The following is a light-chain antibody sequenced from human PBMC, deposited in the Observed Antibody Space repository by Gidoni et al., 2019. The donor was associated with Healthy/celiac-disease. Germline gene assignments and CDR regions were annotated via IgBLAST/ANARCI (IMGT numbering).Light chain of an antibody. J-gene: IGKJ2*03. CDR2: SAS. CDR1: HDIDIL. V-gene: IGKV3-11*01. CDR3: QQRRSWFS. Sequence: EIVLTQSPGILSLSPGERATLSCRASHDIDILLSWYQHKPGQPPRLLIHSASDRAAGTPARFRGSGSGTDFTLTISSLEPEDFAVYFCQQRRSWFSFXQXTKLXIK.